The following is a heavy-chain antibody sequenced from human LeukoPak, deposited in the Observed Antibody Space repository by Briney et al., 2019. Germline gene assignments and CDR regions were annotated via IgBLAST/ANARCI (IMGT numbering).Heavy chain of an antibody. Sequence: PSETLSLTCTVSGGSISSGGYYWSWIRQHPGKGLEWIGYIYYSGSTYYNPSLKSRVTISVDTSKNQFSLKLSSVTAADTAVYYCARGDIAVAGTWFDPWGQGTLVTVSS. J-gene: IGHJ5*02. CDR2: IYYSGST. CDR3: ARGDIAVAGTWFDP. D-gene: IGHD6-19*01. V-gene: IGHV4-31*03. CDR1: GGSISSGGYY.